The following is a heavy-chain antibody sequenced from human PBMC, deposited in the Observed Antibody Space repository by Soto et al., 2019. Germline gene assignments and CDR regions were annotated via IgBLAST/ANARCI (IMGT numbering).Heavy chain of an antibody. Sequence: PGGSLRLSCAASGFAFSNYAMSWVRQAPGKGLECVSVITHTGDSTAYAYSLKGRFTMTRANSKNTLYLQMNSLRVEDTAEYYCARGLFQYSSGGRCYPLAYCGQGARATVS. CDR1: GFAFSNYA. CDR2: ITHTGDST. V-gene: IGHV3-23*01. D-gene: IGHD2-15*01. CDR3: ARGLFQYSSGGRCYPLAY. J-gene: IGHJ4*02.